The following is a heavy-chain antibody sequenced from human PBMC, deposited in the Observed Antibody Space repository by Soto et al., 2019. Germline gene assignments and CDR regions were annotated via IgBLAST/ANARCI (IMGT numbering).Heavy chain of an antibody. J-gene: IGHJ4*02. CDR2: ISAYNGNT. CDR3: VVAAQPYYVDY. D-gene: IGHD2-15*01. CDR1: GYNFTSYG. V-gene: IGHV1-18*01. Sequence: QVQLVQSGAEVKKPGASVKVSCKASGYNFTSYGISWVRPAPGQGLEWMGWISAYNGNTNYAQKLQGRVTMTTDTSTSTAYMELRRLRSDDTAVYYCVVAAQPYYVDYWGQGTLVTVSS.